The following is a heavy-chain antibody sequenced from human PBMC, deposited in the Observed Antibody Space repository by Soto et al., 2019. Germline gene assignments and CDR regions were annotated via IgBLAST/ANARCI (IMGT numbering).Heavy chain of an antibody. CDR1: GGSFSGYY. V-gene: IGHV4-34*01. CDR3: AREIAVASLWFDH. D-gene: IGHD6-19*01. J-gene: IGHJ5*02. Sequence: SETLSLTCAVYGGSFSGYYWSWIRQAPGKGLEWIGEINHRGSTNYNPSLKSRVTISVDTSKNQFSLKLRSVTAEETAVYSCAREIAVASLWFDHWGQGKMLTVS. CDR2: INHRGST.